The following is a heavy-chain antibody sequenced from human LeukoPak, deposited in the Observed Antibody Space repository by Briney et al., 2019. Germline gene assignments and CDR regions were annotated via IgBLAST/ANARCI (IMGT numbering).Heavy chain of an antibody. V-gene: IGHV1-18*01. CDR3: ARDGAAADNGNWFDP. Sequence: ASVKVSCKASGYTFTSYGISWVRQAPGQGLEWMGWISAYNGNTNYAQKLQGRVTMTTDTSTSTTYMELRSLRFDDTAVYHCARDGAAADNGNWFDPWGQGTLVTVSS. D-gene: IGHD6-13*01. J-gene: IGHJ5*02. CDR2: ISAYNGNT. CDR1: GYTFTSYG.